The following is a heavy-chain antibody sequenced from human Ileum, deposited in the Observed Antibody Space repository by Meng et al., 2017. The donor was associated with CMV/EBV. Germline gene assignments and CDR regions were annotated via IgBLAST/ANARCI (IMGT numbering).Heavy chain of an antibody. J-gene: IGHJ4*02. D-gene: IGHD4-17*01. CDR2: ISPFFGTA. Sequence: SVKVSCKASGGTFSSYAINWVRQAPGQGLEWMGGISPFFGTANYAQKFQGRVTITTDESTSTAYMELSSLRSEDTAVYYCARGTLRGRNYYFDYWGQGTLVTVSS. CDR1: GGTFSSYA. CDR3: ARGTLRGRNYYFDY. V-gene: IGHV1-69*05.